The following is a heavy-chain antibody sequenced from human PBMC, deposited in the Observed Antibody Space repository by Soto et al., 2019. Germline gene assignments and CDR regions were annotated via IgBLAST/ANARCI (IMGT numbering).Heavy chain of an antibody. CDR3: ARVGPWVPYYHDSSTYHLENWLDT. V-gene: IGHV4-38-2*02. Sequence: SSTXSLTCSLSVYSIIIGYYFVCLRQPPGKVLECIGSIYHGGSTYYNPSLNSRVTLSIDMTNNHVSLILNSVTAADTAVYYCARVGPWVPYYHDSSTYHLENWLDTRGQRPLVTV. D-gene: IGHD3-22*01. J-gene: IGHJ5*02. CDR2: IYHGGST. CDR1: VYSIIIGYY.